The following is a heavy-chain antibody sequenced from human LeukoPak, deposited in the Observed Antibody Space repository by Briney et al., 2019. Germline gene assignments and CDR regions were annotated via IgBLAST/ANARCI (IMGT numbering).Heavy chain of an antibody. CDR1: GFTFSSYA. J-gene: IGHJ6*03. CDR2: IRHDGSNK. V-gene: IGHV3-33*01. D-gene: IGHD3-3*01. Sequence: PGGSLRLSCAASGFTFSSYAMHWVRQAPGKGLEWVAVIRHDGSNKYHADSVKGRFTISRDNSKNTLYLQMNSLRAEDTAVYYCARDREEVRARFLEWLIGDYMDVWGKGTTVTVSS. CDR3: ARDREEVRARFLEWLIGDYMDV.